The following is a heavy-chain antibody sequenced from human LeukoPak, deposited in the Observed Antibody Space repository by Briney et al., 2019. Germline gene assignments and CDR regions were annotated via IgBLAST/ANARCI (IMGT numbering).Heavy chain of an antibody. CDR2: ISGSGGST. CDR3: AKSPYMVRGVNYWFDP. Sequence: PGGSLRLSCAASGFTFSSYAMSWVRQAPGKGLEWVSAISGSGGSTYYADSVKGRFTISRDNSKNTLYLQMNSLRAEGTAVYYCAKSPYMVRGVNYWFDPWGQGTLVTVSS. J-gene: IGHJ5*02. CDR1: GFTFSSYA. D-gene: IGHD3-10*01. V-gene: IGHV3-23*01.